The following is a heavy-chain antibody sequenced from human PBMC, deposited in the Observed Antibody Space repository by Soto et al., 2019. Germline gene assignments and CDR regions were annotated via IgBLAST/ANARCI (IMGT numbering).Heavy chain of an antibody. CDR3: ARNLADVHLWDAFDV. J-gene: IGHJ3*01. Sequence: QVQLVQSGPELKQPGSSVKVSCKAPGATFNSYGISWVRQDPGHGLEWMGGIVPMFGTTNLALKFEDRVTITADELTTTVYMEIRGLTSEDTAVYYCARNLADVHLWDAFDVWGHGTRVTVSS. CDR1: GATFNSYG. CDR2: IVPMFGTT. D-gene: IGHD6-13*01. V-gene: IGHV1-69*01.